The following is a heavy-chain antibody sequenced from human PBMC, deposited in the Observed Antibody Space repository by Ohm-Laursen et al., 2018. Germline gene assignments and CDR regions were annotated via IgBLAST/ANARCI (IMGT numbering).Heavy chain of an antibody. CDR3: ARGPRGYSYGCDY. J-gene: IGHJ4*02. CDR1: GGSISSYY. Sequence: TLSLTCTVSGGSISSYYWSWIRQPPGKGLEWIGYVYYSGSTNYNPSLKSRVTISVDTSKNQFSLKLSSVTAADTAVYYCARGPRGYSYGCDYWGQGTLVTVSS. V-gene: IGHV4-59*01. D-gene: IGHD5-18*01. CDR2: VYYSGST.